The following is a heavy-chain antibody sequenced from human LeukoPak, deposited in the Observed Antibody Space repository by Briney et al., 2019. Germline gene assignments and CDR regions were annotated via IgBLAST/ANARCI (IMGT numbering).Heavy chain of an antibody. CDR2: IRYDGSTK. Sequence: GGSLRLSCAASGFTFSRYGMHWVRQAPGKGLEWVAFIRYDGSTKYYEDSVKGRFTISRDNSKDTVYLQMNSLRDEDTALYYCAKDIDIVATTPYYFDYWGQGTLVTVSS. D-gene: IGHD5-12*01. CDR3: AKDIDIVATTPYYFDY. V-gene: IGHV3-30*02. CDR1: GFTFSRYG. J-gene: IGHJ4*02.